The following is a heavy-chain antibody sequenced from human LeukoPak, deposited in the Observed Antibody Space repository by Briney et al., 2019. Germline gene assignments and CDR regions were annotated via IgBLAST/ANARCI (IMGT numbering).Heavy chain of an antibody. V-gene: IGHV1-46*01. CDR2: INPSGGST. CDR1: GYTFTSYY. Sequence: ASVKVSCKASGYTFTSYYMHWVRQAPGQGLEWMGIINPSGGSTSYAQKFQGRVTMTRDMSTSTAYMELSSLRSEDTAVYYCARDRIAARPSSYFQHWGQGTLVTVSS. CDR3: ARDRIAARPSSYFQH. D-gene: IGHD6-6*01. J-gene: IGHJ1*01.